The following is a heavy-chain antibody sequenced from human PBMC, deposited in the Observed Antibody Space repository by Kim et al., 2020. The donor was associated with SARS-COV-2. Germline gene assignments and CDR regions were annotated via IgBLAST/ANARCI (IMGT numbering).Heavy chain of an antibody. CDR1: GFTFSSYS. CDR2: ISSSSSYI. V-gene: IGHV3-21*01. Sequence: GGSLRLSCAASGFTFSSYSMNWVRQAPGKGLEWVSSISSSSSYIYYADSVKGRFTISRDNAKNSLYLQMNSLRAEDTAVYYCARGEISNWFDPWGQGTLVTVSS. J-gene: IGHJ5*02. CDR3: ARGEISNWFDP.